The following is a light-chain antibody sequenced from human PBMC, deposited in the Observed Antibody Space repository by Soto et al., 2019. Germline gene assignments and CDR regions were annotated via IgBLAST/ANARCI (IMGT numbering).Light chain of an antibody. J-gene: IGLJ2*01. CDR3: QSYDSSLSVVV. Sequence: QSVLTQPPSVSGAPGPRVTISCTGSSSNIGAGYDVHWYQQLPGTAPKLLIYGNSNRPSGVPDRFSGSKSGTSASLAITGLQAEDEADYYCQSYDSSLSVVVFGGGTKLNVL. CDR1: SSNIGAGYD. V-gene: IGLV1-40*01. CDR2: GNS.